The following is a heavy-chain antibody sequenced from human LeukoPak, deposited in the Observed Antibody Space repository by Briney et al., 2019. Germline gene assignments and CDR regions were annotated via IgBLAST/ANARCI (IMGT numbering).Heavy chain of an antibody. J-gene: IGHJ2*01. CDR2: ISYSGST. CDR1: GVSISSYY. CDR3: ARRVYSGSYNWYFDL. V-gene: IGHV4-59*05. D-gene: IGHD1-26*01. Sequence: SETLSLTCTVSGVSISSYYWSWIRQPAGKGLEWIGSISYSGSTYNNPSLKSRVTISVDTSKNQFSLKLSSVTAPDTAVYYCARRVYSGSYNWYFDLWGRGTLVTVSS.